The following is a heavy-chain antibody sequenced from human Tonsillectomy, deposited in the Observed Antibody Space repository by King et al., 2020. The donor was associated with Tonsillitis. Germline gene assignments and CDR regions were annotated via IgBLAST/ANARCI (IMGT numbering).Heavy chain of an antibody. CDR1: GGSISSYY. D-gene: IGHD2-21*02. V-gene: IGHV4-59*01. J-gene: IGHJ2*01. Sequence: QLQESGPGLVKPSETLSLTCTVSGGSISSYYWSWIRQPPGKGLEWIGYIYYSGSTNYNPSLKSRVTISEDTSKNQFSLKLSSVTAADTAVYYCARAGVVTAGWYFDLWGRGTLVTVSS. CDR3: ARAGVVTAGWYFDL. CDR2: IYYSGST.